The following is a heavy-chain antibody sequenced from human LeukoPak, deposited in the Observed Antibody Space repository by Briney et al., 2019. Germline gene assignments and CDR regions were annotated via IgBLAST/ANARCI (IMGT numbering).Heavy chain of an antibody. CDR3: ARGMPLNSWFDS. V-gene: IGHV5-51*01. D-gene: IGHD2-2*01. CDR1: GYSFSSYW. Sequence: GESLKISCKGSGYSFSSYWIAWVRLMPGKGLEWMGIIYPADSDTRYSPSFQGQVTMSADKSTQTAYLQWSSLKASDTAIYYCARGMPLNSWFDSWGQGTLVTVSS. J-gene: IGHJ5*01. CDR2: IYPADSDT.